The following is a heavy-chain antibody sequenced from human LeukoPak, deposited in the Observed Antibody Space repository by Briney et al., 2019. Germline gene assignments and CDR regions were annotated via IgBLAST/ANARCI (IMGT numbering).Heavy chain of an antibody. CDR2: IDPSDSYT. CDR1: GYSFTSYW. D-gene: IGHD2-2*01. V-gene: IGHV5-10-1*01. Sequence: GESLKISCKGSGYSFTSYWISWVRQMPGKGLEWMGRIDPSDSYTNYSPSFQGHVTISADKSISTAYLQWSSLKASDTAMYYCARLVPAANYYYYGMDVWGQGTTVTVSS. CDR3: ARLVPAANYYYYGMDV. J-gene: IGHJ6*02.